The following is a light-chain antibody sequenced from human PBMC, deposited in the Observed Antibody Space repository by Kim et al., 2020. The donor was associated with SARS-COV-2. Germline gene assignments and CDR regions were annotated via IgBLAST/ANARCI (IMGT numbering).Light chain of an antibody. CDR1: QSFSSNY. J-gene: IGKJ1*01. CDR3: QQFHILPWT. V-gene: IGKV3-20*01. CDR2: GAS. Sequence: ELVLTQSPATLSLSPGERATLSCRASQSFSSNYLAWYQQRPGQAPRLLIYGASNRATGITDRFSGSGSGTDFSLTISRLEPEDFAVYFCQQFHILPWTFGRGTKVDIK.